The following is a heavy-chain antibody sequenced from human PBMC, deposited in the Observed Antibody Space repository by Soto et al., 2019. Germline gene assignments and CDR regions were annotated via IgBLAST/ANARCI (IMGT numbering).Heavy chain of an antibody. D-gene: IGHD3-22*01. CDR3: ATGGSGYYNY. CDR1: GFTFSTYW. V-gene: IGHV3-74*01. Sequence: EVQLVESGGGLVQPGGSLRLSCGASGFTFSTYWMAWVRQGPGKGLVWVSRIKSDGTSTSYADSMKGRFTISRDNAKNTLDLQMNSLRAEDTAVYYCATGGSGYYNYWGQGTLVTVSS. CDR2: IKSDGTST. J-gene: IGHJ4*02.